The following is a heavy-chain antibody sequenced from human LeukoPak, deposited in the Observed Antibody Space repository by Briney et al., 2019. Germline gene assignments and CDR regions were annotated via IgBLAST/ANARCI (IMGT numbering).Heavy chain of an antibody. Sequence: ASVKVSCKASGYSFTDHYLHWLRQAPGQGLEWMGWIHPNGGDTNYAQRFQGRVSLTRDTSISTAYMELSSLRSDDTAVYYCARDHNWGPDYWGQGTLVSASS. CDR1: GYSFTDHY. CDR2: IHPNGGDT. CDR3: ARDHNWGPDY. V-gene: IGHV1-2*02. D-gene: IGHD7-27*01. J-gene: IGHJ4*02.